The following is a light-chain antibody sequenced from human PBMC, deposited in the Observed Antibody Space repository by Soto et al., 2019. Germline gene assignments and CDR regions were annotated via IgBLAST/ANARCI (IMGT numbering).Light chain of an antibody. Sequence: QSVLTQPASVSGSPGHSITISCTGTSSDVGGYEYVSWYQQHPGKAPKRIIYDVSDRPSGVSNRLSGSKSGNTASLDISVLQAEDEADYYCSSCPTPSPLGVFRTGTTLTVL. CDR3: SSCPTPSPLGV. CDR1: SSDVGGYEY. CDR2: DVS. J-gene: IGLJ1*01. V-gene: IGLV2-14*03.